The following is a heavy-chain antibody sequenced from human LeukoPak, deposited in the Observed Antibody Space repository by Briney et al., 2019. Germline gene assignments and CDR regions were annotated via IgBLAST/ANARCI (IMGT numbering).Heavy chain of an antibody. CDR1: GFTFSSYA. D-gene: IGHD4-23*01. J-gene: IGHJ6*04. Sequence: PGGSLRLSCAASGFTFSSYAMSWVRQAPGKGLDWVSSINGGGGSTYYADSVKGRFTISRDNSKNTLYLQMNSLRAEDTAVYYFAKPARANSRNVWGKGTTVTVSS. V-gene: IGHV3-23*01. CDR2: INGGGGST. CDR3: AKPARANSRNV.